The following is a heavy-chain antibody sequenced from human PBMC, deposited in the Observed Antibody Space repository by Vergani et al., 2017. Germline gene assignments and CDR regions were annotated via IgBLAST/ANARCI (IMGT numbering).Heavy chain of an antibody. CDR3: ARESWVVRGSDYYYYMDV. CDR1: GYTFTGYY. CDR2: INPNSGGT. V-gene: IGHV1-2*02. J-gene: IGHJ6*03. D-gene: IGHD3-10*01. Sequence: QVQLVQSGAEVKKPGASVKVSCKASGYTFTGYYMHWVRQAPGQGLEWMVWINPNSGGTNYAQKFQGRVTMTRDTSISTAYMELSRLRSDDTAVYYCARESWVVRGSDYYYYMDVWGKGTTVTVSS.